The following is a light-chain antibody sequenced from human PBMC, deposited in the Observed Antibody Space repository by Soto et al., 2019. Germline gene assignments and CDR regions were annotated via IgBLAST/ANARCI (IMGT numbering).Light chain of an antibody. V-gene: IGLV2-11*01. Sequence: QSALTQPASVSGSPGQSITISCTGTSSDVGGFDYVSWYQQNPGKAPKLIIYDVSKRPSGVPDRFSGSKSGNTASLTISGLQAEDEADYYCCSHAVSYTYVFGTGTKLTVL. CDR1: SSDVGGFDY. J-gene: IGLJ1*01. CDR3: CSHAVSYTYV. CDR2: DVS.